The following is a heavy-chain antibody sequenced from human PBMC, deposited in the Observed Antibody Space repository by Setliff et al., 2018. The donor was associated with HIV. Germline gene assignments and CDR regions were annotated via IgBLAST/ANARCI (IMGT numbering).Heavy chain of an antibody. CDR3: AREGDGLDF. J-gene: IGHJ4*02. CDR1: GGSITSSTYY. Sequence: SETLSLTCTVSGGSITSSTYYWGWIRQPPGKGLEWIGTVHHTGNTYHNPSLKSRVTISVEVSKHQISLKLTAVTAADSAVYYCAREGDGLDFWGQGTLVTVSS. V-gene: IGHV4-39*02. CDR2: VHHTGNT. D-gene: IGHD2-21*02.